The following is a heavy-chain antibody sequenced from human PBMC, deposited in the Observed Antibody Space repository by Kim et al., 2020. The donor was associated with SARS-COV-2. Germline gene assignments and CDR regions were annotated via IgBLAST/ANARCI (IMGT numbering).Heavy chain of an antibody. D-gene: IGHD3-10*01. CDR2: IIPIFGTA. CDR1: GGTFSSYA. CDR3: ARTGGDYYGSGSYVDY. J-gene: IGHJ4*02. Sequence: SVKVSCKASGGTFSSYAISWVRQAPGQGLEWMGGIIPIFGTANYAQKFQGSVTITADESTRTAYMELSSLRSEDTAVYYCARTGGDYYGSGSYVDYWGQGTLVTVSS. V-gene: IGHV1-69*13.